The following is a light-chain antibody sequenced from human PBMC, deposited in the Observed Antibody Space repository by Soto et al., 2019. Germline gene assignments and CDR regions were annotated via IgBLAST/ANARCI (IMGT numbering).Light chain of an antibody. CDR3: QQYNDWPPAFT. Sequence: EILMTQSPATLSVSPGERATLSCRASQSLNRNLAWYQQKPGQAPRLIIYGASTRASGIPARFSGSGSETEFTRTISSLQSEDFALYYCQQYNDWPPAFTCGPGTKVDL. CDR2: GAS. J-gene: IGKJ3*01. CDR1: QSLNRN. V-gene: IGKV3D-15*01.